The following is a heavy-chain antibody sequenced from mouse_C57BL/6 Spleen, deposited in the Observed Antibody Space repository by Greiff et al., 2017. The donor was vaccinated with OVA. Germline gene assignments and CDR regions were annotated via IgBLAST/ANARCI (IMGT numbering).Heavy chain of an antibody. V-gene: IGHV1-47*01. J-gene: IGHJ3*01. CDR2: FHPYNDDT. D-gene: IGHD2-3*01. CDR3: ARGYDGYYAFAY. Sequence: VKLQESGAELVKPGASVKMSCKASGYTFTTYPIEWMKQNHGKSLEWIGNFHPYNDDTKYNEKFKGKATLTVEKSSSTVYLELSRLTSDGSAVYYCARGYDGYYAFAYWGQGTLVTVSA. CDR1: GYTFTTYP.